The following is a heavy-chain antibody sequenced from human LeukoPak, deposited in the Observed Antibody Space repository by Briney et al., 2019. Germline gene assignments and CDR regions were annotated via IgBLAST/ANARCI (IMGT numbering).Heavy chain of an antibody. J-gene: IGHJ4*02. V-gene: IGHV3-48*04. D-gene: IGHD6-13*01. CDR2: INGPGDAK. Sequence: PGGSLTLSCVASGFTFSAYSVNWVRQAPGRGLEWVSYINGPGDAKYYTDSVQGRFAISRDNTENLLYLHMNSLRVEDTAVYYCAKDFSSWSFDYWGQGTLVTVSS. CDR3: AKDFSSWSFDY. CDR1: GFTFSAYS.